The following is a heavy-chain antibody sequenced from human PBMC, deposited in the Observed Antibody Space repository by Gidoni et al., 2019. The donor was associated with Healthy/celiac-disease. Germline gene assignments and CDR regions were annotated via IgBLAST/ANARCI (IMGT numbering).Heavy chain of an antibody. CDR2: INHSGST. Sequence: QVQLQQWGAGLLKPSETLSLTCAVYGGSFSGYYWSWIRQPPGKGLVWIGEINHSGSTNYNPSLKSRVTISVDTSKNQFSLKLSSVTAADTAVYYCATKMYSSSWPYYYGMDVWGQGTTVTVSS. D-gene: IGHD6-13*01. J-gene: IGHJ6*02. CDR3: ATKMYSSSWPYYYGMDV. CDR1: GGSFSGYY. V-gene: IGHV4-34*01.